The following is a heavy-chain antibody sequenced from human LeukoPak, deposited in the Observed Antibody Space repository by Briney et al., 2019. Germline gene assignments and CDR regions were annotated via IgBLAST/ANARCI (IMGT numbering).Heavy chain of an antibody. D-gene: IGHD3-22*01. CDR2: IYYSGST. CDR1: GDSVSSSYY. V-gene: IGHV4-61*01. J-gene: IGHJ4*02. Sequence: SETLSLTCTVSGDSVSSSYYWSWIRQPPGKGLEWIGYIYYSGSTNYNPSLKSRVTISVDTSKNQFSLKLSSLTAADTAVYYCARGNYYDSSGFNFDYWGQGTLVTVSS. CDR3: ARGNYYDSSGFNFDY.